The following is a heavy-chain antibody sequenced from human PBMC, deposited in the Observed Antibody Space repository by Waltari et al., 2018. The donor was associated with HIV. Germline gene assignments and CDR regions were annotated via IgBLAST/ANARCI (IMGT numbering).Heavy chain of an antibody. J-gene: IGHJ4*02. Sequence: QVQLVESGGDLVKPGGSLRLSCEASGFTFSDFYMSWIRQAPGKRPECISYISGSGTIYQADSVKGRFTISRDNSRMSLYLQMKNLRAEDTAMYYCATVTGKYFGEDVYFGHWGQGTLVTVSS. CDR2: ISGSGTI. V-gene: IGHV3-11*01. CDR1: GFTFSDFY. D-gene: IGHD3-10*01. CDR3: ATVTGKYFGEDVYFGH.